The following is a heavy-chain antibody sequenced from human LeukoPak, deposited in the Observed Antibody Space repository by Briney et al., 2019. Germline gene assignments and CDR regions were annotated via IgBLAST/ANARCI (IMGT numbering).Heavy chain of an antibody. CDR3: AKDGGYSYGFDAFDI. J-gene: IGHJ3*02. V-gene: IGHV3-30*02. Sequence: GGSLRLSCAASGFTFSSYGKHWVRQAPGKGLEWVAFLRYDGSNKYYADSVKGRFTISRDNSKNTLYLQMNSLRAEDTAVYYCAKDGGYSYGFDAFDIWGQGTMVTVSS. D-gene: IGHD5-18*01. CDR1: GFTFSSYG. CDR2: LRYDGSNK.